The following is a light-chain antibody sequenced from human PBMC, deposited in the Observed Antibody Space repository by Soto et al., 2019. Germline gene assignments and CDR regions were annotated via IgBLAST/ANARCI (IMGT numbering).Light chain of an antibody. Sequence: DIQMTQSPSSLSASVGDRVTITCRASQVIANYLAWYQQKPGKVPKLLIYAASTLQSGVPSRFGGSGSGTDFTLTISGLQPEDVATYYCQRYDSAPQTFGHGTKVEIK. V-gene: IGKV1-27*01. CDR2: AAS. CDR3: QRYDSAPQT. CDR1: QVIANY. J-gene: IGKJ1*01.